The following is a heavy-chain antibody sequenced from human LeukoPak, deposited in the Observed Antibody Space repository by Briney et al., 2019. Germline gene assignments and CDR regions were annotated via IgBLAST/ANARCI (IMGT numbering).Heavy chain of an antibody. CDR1: GGTFSSYA. V-gene: IGHV1-69*05. Sequence: SVKVSCKASGGTFSSYAISWVRQAPGQGLEWMGGIIPIFGTANYAQKFQGRVTITTDESTSTAYMELSSLRSEDTAVYYCARGTPVRHKHLELNLWGQGTMVTVSS. CDR2: IIPIFGTA. D-gene: IGHD1-1*01. J-gene: IGHJ3*01. CDR3: ARGTPVRHKHLELNL.